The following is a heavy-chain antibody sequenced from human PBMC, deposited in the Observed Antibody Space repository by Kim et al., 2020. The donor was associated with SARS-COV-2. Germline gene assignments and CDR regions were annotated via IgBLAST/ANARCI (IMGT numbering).Heavy chain of an antibody. D-gene: IGHD4-17*01. CDR3: ASLFDYGGNSGEAFDI. Sequence: KFSCKASGGTFSSYAISWVRQAPGQGLEWMGGIIPIFGTANYAQKFQGRVTITADKSTSTAYMVLSSLRSEDTAVYYCASLFDYGGNSGEAFDIWGQ. J-gene: IGHJ3*02. V-gene: IGHV1-69*06. CDR1: GGTFSSYA. CDR2: IIPIFGTA.